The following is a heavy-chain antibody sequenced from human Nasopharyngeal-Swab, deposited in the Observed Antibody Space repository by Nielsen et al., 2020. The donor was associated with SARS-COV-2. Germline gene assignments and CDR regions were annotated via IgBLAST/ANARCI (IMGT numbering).Heavy chain of an antibody. Sequence: GSLRLSCTVSGGSISSNSYCWGWFRQPPGKGLEWIGSIYSSGSTYCDPSLKSRVTISVDTSKNQFSLKLSSVTAVDTAVYYCARNLVGYYYDMVGAFDIWGQGTMVTVSS. CDR1: GGSISSNSYC. V-gene: IGHV4-39*07. D-gene: IGHD3-22*01. CDR2: IYSSGST. J-gene: IGHJ3*02. CDR3: ARNLVGYYYDMVGAFDI.